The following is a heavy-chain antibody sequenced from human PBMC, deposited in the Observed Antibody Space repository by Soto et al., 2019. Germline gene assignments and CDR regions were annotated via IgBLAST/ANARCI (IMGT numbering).Heavy chain of an antibody. CDR2: IYPGDSNT. CDR1: GYSFTSYW. J-gene: IGHJ4*02. CDR3: GRLYGTYFTS. V-gene: IGHV5-51*01. D-gene: IGHD4-17*01. Sequence: GESLKISCKGSGYSFTSYWIGWVRQMPGKGLEWMGIIYPGDSNTRYSPSLQGQVTISVDKSISTAYLQWSSLKASDTAMYYCGRLYGTYFTSWGQGTQVTVSS.